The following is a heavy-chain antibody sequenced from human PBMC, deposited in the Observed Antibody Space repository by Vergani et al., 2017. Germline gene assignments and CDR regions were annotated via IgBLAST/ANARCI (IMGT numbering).Heavy chain of an antibody. Sequence: QVQLVQSGAEVKKPGASVKVSCKASGYTFTSYDINWVRQATGQGLEWMGWMNPNSGNKGYAQKFQGRVTMTRNTSISTAYMELSSLRSEDTAVYYCARSSSSFTHRLVSSRNTLGYWGQGTRVTVSS. CDR2: MNPNSGNK. CDR3: ARSSSSFTHRLVSSRNTLGY. D-gene: IGHD6-6*01. V-gene: IGHV1-8*01. J-gene: IGHJ4*02. CDR1: GYTFTSYD.